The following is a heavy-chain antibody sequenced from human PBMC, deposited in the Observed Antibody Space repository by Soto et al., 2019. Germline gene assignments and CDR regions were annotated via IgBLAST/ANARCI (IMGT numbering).Heavy chain of an antibody. CDR3: AKDQGGSDIVVVPAAIAGREP. D-gene: IGHD2-2*01. CDR1: GFTFSSYG. CDR2: ISYDGSNK. Sequence: GGSLRLSCAASGFTFSSYGMHWVRQAPGKGLEWVAVISYDGSNKYYADSVKGRFTISRDNSKNTLYLQMNSLRAEDTAVYYCAKDQGGSDIVVVPAAIAGREPWGQGTLVTVSS. V-gene: IGHV3-30*18. J-gene: IGHJ5*02.